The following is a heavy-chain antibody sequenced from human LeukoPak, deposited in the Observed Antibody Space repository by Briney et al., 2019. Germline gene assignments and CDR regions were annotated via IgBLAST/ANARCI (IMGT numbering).Heavy chain of an antibody. CDR1: GFTFSSYA. CDR2: ISGSGGST. D-gene: IGHD1-26*01. Sequence: PGGSLRLSCAASGFTFSSYAMSWVRQAPGKGLEWVSAISGSGGSTYYADSVKGRFTISRDNSKNTLYLQMNSLRAEDTAVYYCARPWELQGSYYFDYWGQGTLVTVSS. CDR3: ARPWELQGSYYFDY. J-gene: IGHJ4*02. V-gene: IGHV3-23*01.